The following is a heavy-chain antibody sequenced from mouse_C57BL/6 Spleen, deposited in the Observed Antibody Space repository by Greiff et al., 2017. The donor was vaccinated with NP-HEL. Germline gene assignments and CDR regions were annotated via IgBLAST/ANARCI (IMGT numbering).Heavy chain of an antibody. V-gene: IGHV7-3*01. CDR3: ARSHRGFAY. CDR1: GFTFTDYY. J-gene: IGHJ3*01. CDR2: IRNKANGYTT. Sequence: DVMLVESGGGLVQPGGSLSLSCAASGFTFTDYYMSWVRQPPGKALEWLGFIRNKANGYTTEYSASVKGRFTISRDNSQSILYLQMNALRAEDSATYYCARSHRGFAYWGQGTLVTVSA. D-gene: IGHD3-1*01.